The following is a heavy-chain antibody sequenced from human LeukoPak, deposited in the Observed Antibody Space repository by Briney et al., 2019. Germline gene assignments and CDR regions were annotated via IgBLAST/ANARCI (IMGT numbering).Heavy chain of an antibody. J-gene: IGHJ3*02. CDR2: INHSGST. CDR3: ARETTVTTGAFDI. D-gene: IGHD4-17*01. V-gene: IGHV4-34*01. Sequence: SETLSLTCAVYGGSFSGYYWSWIRQPPGKGLEWIGEINHSGSTNYNPSLKSRVTISVDTSKNQFSLKLSSVTAADTAVYYCARETTVTTGAFDIWGQGSMVTVSS. CDR1: GGSFSGYY.